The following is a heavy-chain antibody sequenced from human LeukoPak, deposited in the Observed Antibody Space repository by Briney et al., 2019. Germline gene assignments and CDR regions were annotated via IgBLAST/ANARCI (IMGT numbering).Heavy chain of an antibody. Sequence: GGSLGLSCAASGFTSSSYSMSWVRQAPGKGLEWVSSISSSSTYVYYADSVKGRFTISRDNAKISLYLQMNSLGAEDTAVYYCARDLRDSYGFFAFDYWGQGTLVTVSS. CDR1: GFTSSSYS. CDR2: ISSSSTYV. D-gene: IGHD5-18*01. CDR3: ARDLRDSYGFFAFDY. V-gene: IGHV3-21*01. J-gene: IGHJ4*02.